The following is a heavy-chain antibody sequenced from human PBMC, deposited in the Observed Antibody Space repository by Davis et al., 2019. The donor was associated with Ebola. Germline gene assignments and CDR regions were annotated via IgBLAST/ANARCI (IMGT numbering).Heavy chain of an antibody. Sequence: PGGSLRLSCAASGFSFTRYVIHWVRHVQGKARGSAAVLCLAGDTKDYAESVKGRFTVSRDTSRDTHYLQINSLRVEDTAVYYCTRAGGILDNDYFDYWGKGTQVTVAS. V-gene: IGHV3-33*01. D-gene: IGHD3/OR15-3a*01. J-gene: IGHJ4*02. CDR3: TRAGGILDNDYFDY. CDR1: GFSFTRYV. CDR2: LCLAGDTK.